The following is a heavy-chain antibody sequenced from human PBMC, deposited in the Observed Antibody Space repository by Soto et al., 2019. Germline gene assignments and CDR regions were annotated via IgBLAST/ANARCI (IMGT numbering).Heavy chain of an antibody. V-gene: IGHV3-23*01. CDR2: ISGGGSTA. CDR1: GFTFSSYA. J-gene: IGHJ5*01. D-gene: IGHD4-4*01. CDR3: AKDRVTVFHLNCFDS. Sequence: GGSLRLSCAGSGFTFSSYAMGWVRQAPGKGLEWVSIISGGGSTANYADSVKGRFTISRDNSENMLYLQMNSLRAEDTAIYYCAKDRVTVFHLNCFDSWGQGTLVTVSS.